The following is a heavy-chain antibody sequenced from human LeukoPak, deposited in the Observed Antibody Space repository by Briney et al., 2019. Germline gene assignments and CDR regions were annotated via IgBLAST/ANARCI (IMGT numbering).Heavy chain of an antibody. V-gene: IGHV3-7*03. CDR2: INQDESSQ. D-gene: IGHD3-16*01. CDR1: GFSFTTYW. CDR3: ARENYDYVWGSYPSRNNWFDP. J-gene: IGHJ5*02. Sequence: GGSLRLSCAASGFSFTTYWMGWVRQAPGKGLEWVANINQDESSQYYVDAVRGRFTISRDNAKNSLNLQMNSLRAEDTAIYYCARENYDYVWGSYPSRNNWFDPWGQGTLVTVSS.